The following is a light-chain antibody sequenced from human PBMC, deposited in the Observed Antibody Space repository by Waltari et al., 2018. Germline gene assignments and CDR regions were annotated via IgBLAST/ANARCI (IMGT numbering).Light chain of an antibody. CDR2: DVT. J-gene: IGLJ2*01. V-gene: IGLV2-14*03. Sequence: QSALTQPASVSGSPGQSITISCSGVGSAVGASDSVSWHQHHPGKAPQVIIDDVTNRPSGVSDRFSASQSANTASLTISRLQPEDEADYYCSSQTLDGLVLFGGGTRLTVL. CDR1: GSAVGASDS. CDR3: SSQTLDGLVL.